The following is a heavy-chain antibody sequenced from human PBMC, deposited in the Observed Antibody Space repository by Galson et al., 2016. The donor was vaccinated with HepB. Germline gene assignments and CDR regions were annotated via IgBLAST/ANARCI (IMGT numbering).Heavy chain of an antibody. CDR2: TYYRSRWYT. J-gene: IGHJ5*01. Sequence: CAISGDSVSSNSAAWHWIRQSPSRGLEWLGRTYYRSRWYTDYGRSLKGRITINADPSKNHFSLQLDSVTPEDTAVYYCARFEAVYSSSSCLFDPWSQGTEVTVAA. CDR1: GDSVSSNSAA. V-gene: IGHV6-1*01. CDR3: ARFEAVYSSSSCLFDP. D-gene: IGHD6-6*01.